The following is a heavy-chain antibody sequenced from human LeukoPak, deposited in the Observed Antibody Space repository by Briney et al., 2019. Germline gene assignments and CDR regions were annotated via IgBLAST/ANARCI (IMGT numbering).Heavy chain of an antibody. Sequence: ASVKVSCKASGYTFTGYYMHWVRQAPGQGLEWMGIINPSGGSTSYAQKFQGRVTITADESTSTAYMELSSLRSEDTAVYYCARAAYSSSYAAGYWGQGTLVTVSS. CDR3: ARAAYSSSYAAGY. CDR1: GYTFTGYY. D-gene: IGHD6-6*01. V-gene: IGHV1-46*01. CDR2: INPSGGST. J-gene: IGHJ4*02.